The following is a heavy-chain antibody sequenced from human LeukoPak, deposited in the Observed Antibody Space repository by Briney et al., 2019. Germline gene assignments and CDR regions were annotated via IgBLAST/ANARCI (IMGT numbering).Heavy chain of an antibody. Sequence: GGSLRLSCAASGFTFSSYGMHWVRQAPGKGLEWVAFIRYDGSNKYYADSVKGRFTISRDNAKNSLYLQMNSLRAEDTAVYYCAREPYDSSGYYYDYWGQGTLVTVSS. CDR1: GFTFSSYG. D-gene: IGHD3-22*01. CDR3: AREPYDSSGYYYDY. CDR2: IRYDGSNK. J-gene: IGHJ4*02. V-gene: IGHV3-30*02.